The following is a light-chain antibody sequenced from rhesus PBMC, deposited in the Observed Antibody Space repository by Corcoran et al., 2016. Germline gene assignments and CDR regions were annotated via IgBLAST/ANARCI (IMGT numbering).Light chain of an antibody. V-gene: IGKV1S14*01. Sequence: DIQMTQSPSSLSASVGDTVTITCRASQGISNYLAWYQQKPGKAPNALIHYASNLERGVPSRFSGSGSGTDFTLTISSLQPEASAIYSCQHHISYPLTCGGGTKVEL. CDR3: QHHISYPLT. CDR1: QGISNY. CDR2: YAS. J-gene: IGKJ4*01.